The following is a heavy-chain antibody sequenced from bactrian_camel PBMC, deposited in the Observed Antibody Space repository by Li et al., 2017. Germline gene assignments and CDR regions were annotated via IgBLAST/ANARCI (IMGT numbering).Heavy chain of an antibody. Sequence: HVQLVESGGGLVQPGGSLTLSCGGFGYIYSSTCVAWFRQAPGKEREGVAAIYTEGRPEYSASVRGRFTISRDNAENTLSLQMNTLRPEDTAMYYCAQSERVFYNELWNEGHRYEYWGQGTQVTVS. CDR3: AQSERVFYNELWNEGHRYEY. J-gene: IGHJ4*01. D-gene: IGHD1*01. V-gene: IGHV3S53*01. CDR1: GYIYSSTC. CDR2: IYTEGRP.